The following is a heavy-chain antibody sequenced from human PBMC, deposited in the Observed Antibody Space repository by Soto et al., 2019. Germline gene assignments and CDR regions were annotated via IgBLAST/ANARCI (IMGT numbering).Heavy chain of an antibody. J-gene: IGHJ4*02. CDR2: IRYDGSNS. CDR3: ARDVWKPGTTKGCFDY. D-gene: IGHD1-7*01. V-gene: IGHV3-33*01. CDR1: GFTFSTYG. Sequence: QVQLVESGGGVVQPGRSLRLSCAASGFTFSTYGMHWVRQAPGKGLEWVAVIRYDGSNSYYADSVKGRFTISRDNSKNTVYLQMDSPRAEDTAVYYCARDVWKPGTTKGCFDYWGQGTLVTVSS.